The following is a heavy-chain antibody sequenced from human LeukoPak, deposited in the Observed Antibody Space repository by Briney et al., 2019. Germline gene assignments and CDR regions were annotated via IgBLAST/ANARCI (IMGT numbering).Heavy chain of an antibody. CDR1: GYTFTSLD. D-gene: IGHD1-20*01. CDR3: ARGITQGFDH. Sequence: EASVKVSCKASGYTFTSLDINWVRQAPGQGLEWMGWMDPNWGYTGYAQKFRARVTMTRDTSIDTAYMELSSLRSDDTAVYYCARGITQGFDHWGQGALVTVSS. CDR2: MDPNWGYT. V-gene: IGHV1-8*01. J-gene: IGHJ4*02.